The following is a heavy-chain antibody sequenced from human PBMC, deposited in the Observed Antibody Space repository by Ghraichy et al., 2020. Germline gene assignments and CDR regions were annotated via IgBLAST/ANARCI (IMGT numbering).Heavy chain of an antibody. D-gene: IGHD3-3*01. V-gene: IGHV1-8*01. Sequence: ASVKVSCKASGYTFTSYDINWVRQATGQGLEWMGWMNPNSGNTGYAQKFQGRVTMTRNTSISTAYMELSSLRSEDTAVYYCARIHAITYYDFWSGYQDYYYYYMDVWGKGTTVTVSS. J-gene: IGHJ6*03. CDR3: ARIHAITYYDFWSGYQDYYYYYMDV. CDR1: GYTFTSYD. CDR2: MNPNSGNT.